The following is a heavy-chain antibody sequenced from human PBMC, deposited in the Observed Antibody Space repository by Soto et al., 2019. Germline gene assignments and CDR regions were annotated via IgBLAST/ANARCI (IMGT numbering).Heavy chain of an antibody. CDR2: ISYDGSNK. CDR1: GFTFSTYG. J-gene: IGHJ4*02. D-gene: IGHD6-13*01. V-gene: IGHV3-30*18. CDR3: AKDEGSPRPFDY. Sequence: QVQLVESGGGVVQPGRSLRLSCAASGFTFSTYGMHWVRQAPGKGLEWVAVISYDGSNKFYADSVKGRFSISRDNSKSRLYLQMNSLRAEDTAVYYCAKDEGSPRPFDYWGQGILVTVSS.